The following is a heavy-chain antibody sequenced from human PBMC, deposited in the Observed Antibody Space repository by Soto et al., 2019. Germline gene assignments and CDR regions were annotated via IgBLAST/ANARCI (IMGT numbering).Heavy chain of an antibody. CDR2: IYYSGST. Sequence: SETLSLTCTVSGGSISSGGYYWSWIRQHPGKGLEWIGYIYYSGSTYYNPSLKSRVTVSVDTSKNQFSLKLSSVTAADTAVYYCARAFGYSGYDYGNNWFDPWGQGTLVTVSS. D-gene: IGHD5-12*01. J-gene: IGHJ5*02. V-gene: IGHV4-31*03. CDR1: GGSISSGGYY. CDR3: ARAFGYSGYDYGNNWFDP.